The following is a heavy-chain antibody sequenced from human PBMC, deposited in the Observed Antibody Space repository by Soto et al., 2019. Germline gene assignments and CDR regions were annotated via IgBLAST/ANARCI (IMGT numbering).Heavy chain of an antibody. CDR3: ARDWNSSGWYDY. CDR2: ISAYNGNA. J-gene: IGHJ4*02. V-gene: IGHV1-18*01. Sequence: AASVKVSCKASGYTFTSYGISWVRQAPGQGLEWMGWISAYNGNANYAQKLQGRVTITADESTSTAYMELSSLRSEDTAVYYCARDWNSSGWYDYWGQGTLVTVSS. CDR1: GYTFTSYG. D-gene: IGHD6-19*01.